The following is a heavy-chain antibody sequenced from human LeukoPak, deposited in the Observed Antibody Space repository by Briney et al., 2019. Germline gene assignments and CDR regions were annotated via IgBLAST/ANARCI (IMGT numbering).Heavy chain of an antibody. V-gene: IGHV1-69*13. CDR1: GGTFSSYA. J-gene: IGHJ6*03. CDR2: IIPIFGTA. Sequence: ASVKVSCKASGGTFSSYAISWVRQAPGQGLEWMGGIIPIFGTANYAQKFQGRVTITADESTSTAYMELSSLRSEDTAVYYCARVHSGYDQGYYYYYMNVWGKGTTVTVSS. D-gene: IGHD5-12*01. CDR3: ARVHSGYDQGYYYYYMNV.